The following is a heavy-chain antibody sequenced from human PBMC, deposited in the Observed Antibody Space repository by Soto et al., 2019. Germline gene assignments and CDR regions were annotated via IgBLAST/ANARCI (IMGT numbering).Heavy chain of an antibody. CDR3: ASEAGEPRSRDFDY. CDR1: GLSVGSNY. CDR2: IYTGGET. V-gene: IGHV3-66*01. D-gene: IGHD2-21*01. J-gene: IGHJ4*02. Sequence: PGGSLRLSCGVSGLSVGSNYMSWVRQAPGKGLQWVSVIYTGGETYYADSVQGRFTVSRDKAKNTLFLQMNSLRAEDTGVYYCASEAGEPRSRDFDYWGQGTLVTVSS.